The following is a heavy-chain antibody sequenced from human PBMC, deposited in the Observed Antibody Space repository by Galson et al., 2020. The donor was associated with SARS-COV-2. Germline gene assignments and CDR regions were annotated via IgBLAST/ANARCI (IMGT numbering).Heavy chain of an antibody. CDR2: IKQDGSEK. Sequence: GGSLRLSCAASGFTFSSYWMSWVRQAPGKGLEWVANIKQDGSEKYYVDSVKGRFTISRDNAKNSLYLQMNSLRAEDTAVYYCPKGHNTPYYYYYYYMDVWGKGTTVTVSS. CDR1: GFTFSSYW. V-gene: IGHV3-7*01. J-gene: IGHJ6*03. D-gene: IGHD2-2*02. CDR3: PKGHNTPYYYYYYYMDV.